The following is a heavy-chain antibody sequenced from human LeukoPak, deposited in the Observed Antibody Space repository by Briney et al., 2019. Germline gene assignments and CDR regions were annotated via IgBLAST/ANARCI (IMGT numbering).Heavy chain of an antibody. CDR1: GGYIISFY. V-gene: IGHV4-59*01. J-gene: IGHJ3*02. D-gene: IGHD4-23*01. CDR3: ARVADYTVVQLNDAFDI. CDR2: IDHSGST. Sequence: SETLSLTCTVSGGYIISFYWSWIRQPPGKGLEWIGYIDHSGSTKYNPSLKSRVTISVDTPKNQFSLKLSSVTAADTAVYYCARVADYTVVQLNDAFDIWGQGTLVTVSS.